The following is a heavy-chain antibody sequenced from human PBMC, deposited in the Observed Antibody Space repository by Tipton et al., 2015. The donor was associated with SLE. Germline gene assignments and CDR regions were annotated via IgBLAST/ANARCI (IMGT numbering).Heavy chain of an antibody. Sequence: SWIRQHPGKGLEWIGFISYDGRTKYNPSLKSRVTISLDTSKTQFFLRLSSVTAADTAVYFCARGPNWGLDDAFDIWGQGTMVSVSS. D-gene: IGHD7-27*01. J-gene: IGHJ3*02. CDR3: ARGPNWGLDDAFDI. CDR2: ISYDGRT. V-gene: IGHV4-31*02.